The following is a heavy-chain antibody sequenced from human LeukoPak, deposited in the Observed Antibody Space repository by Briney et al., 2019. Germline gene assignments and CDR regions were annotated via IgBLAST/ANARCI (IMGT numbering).Heavy chain of an antibody. Sequence: SETLSLTCSVSGYSLSSGYYWGWIRQPAGKGLERIGNIYHDGHTYYNPSLKSRVTISVDTSKNQFSLRLSSVTAADTAVYYCARFFRTVWELPYYWGPGTLVTVSS. V-gene: IGHV4-38-2*02. D-gene: IGHD1-26*01. CDR2: IYHDGHT. CDR3: ARFFRTVWELPYY. CDR1: GYSLSSGYY. J-gene: IGHJ4*02.